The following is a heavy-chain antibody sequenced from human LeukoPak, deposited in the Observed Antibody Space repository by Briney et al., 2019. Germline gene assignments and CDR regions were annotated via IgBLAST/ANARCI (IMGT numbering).Heavy chain of an antibody. V-gene: IGHV1-2*02. Sequence: ASVKVSCKASGYSFTGYYIHWVRQAPGQGLEWVGWINPDSGGTNYAQKFQGRVTMTRDTSISTAYMELSRLRSDDTAVYYCGRDFRDSLDYWGQGTLVTVSS. CDR2: INPDSGGT. CDR1: GYSFTGYY. CDR3: GRDFRDSLDY. J-gene: IGHJ4*02.